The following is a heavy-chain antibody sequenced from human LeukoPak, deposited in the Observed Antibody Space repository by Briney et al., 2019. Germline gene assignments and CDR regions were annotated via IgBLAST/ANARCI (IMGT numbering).Heavy chain of an antibody. D-gene: IGHD3-22*01. CDR3: ARDRNYYDSSGYQTPGLDP. V-gene: IGHV1-8*03. J-gene: IGHJ5*02. CDR1: GYTFTSYA. Sequence: ASVKVSCTASGYTFTSYAINWVRQAPGQGLEWMGWMNPNSGNTGYAQKFQGRVTITRNTSISTAYMELSSLRSEDTAAYYCARDRNYYDSSGYQTPGLDPWGQGTLVTVSS. CDR2: MNPNSGNT.